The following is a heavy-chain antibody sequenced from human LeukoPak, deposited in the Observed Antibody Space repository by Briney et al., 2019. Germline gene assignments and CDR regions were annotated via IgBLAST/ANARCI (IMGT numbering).Heavy chain of an antibody. V-gene: IGHV3-53*01. D-gene: IGHD4-17*01. CDR3: ARDHSMDYGNWFNP. CDR1: GFTVSTNY. Sequence: PGGSLRLSCAASGFTVSTNYMSWVRRAPGKGLEWVSVIYSDGRTYYADSVKGRFTISRDNSKNTLYLQMNSLRAEDTAVYYCARDHSMDYGNWFNPWGQGTLVTVSP. CDR2: IYSDGRT. J-gene: IGHJ5*02.